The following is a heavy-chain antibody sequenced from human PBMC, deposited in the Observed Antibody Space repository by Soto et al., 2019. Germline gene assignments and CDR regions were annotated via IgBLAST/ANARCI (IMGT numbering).Heavy chain of an antibody. CDR1: GFTFSSYE. D-gene: IGHD3-9*01. J-gene: IGHJ4*02. CDR2: ISSSGSTI. V-gene: IGHV3-48*03. CDR3: ASGYDILTGYYEPLDY. Sequence: GGSLRLSCAASGFTFSSYEMNWVRQAPGKGLEWVSYISSSGSTIYYADSVKGRFTISRDNAKNSLYLQMNSLRAEDTAVYYCASGYDILTGYYEPLDYWGQGTLVTVSS.